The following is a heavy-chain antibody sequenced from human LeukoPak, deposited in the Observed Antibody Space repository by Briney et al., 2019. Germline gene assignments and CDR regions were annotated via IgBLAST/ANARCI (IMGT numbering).Heavy chain of an antibody. CDR2: IHNSGTS. V-gene: IGHV4-59*01. CDR1: DDSISDYY. D-gene: IGHD3-16*01. J-gene: IGHJ4*02. CDR3: TRGAGWLIDY. Sequence: MPSETLSLTCTVSDDSISDYYRGWIRQPPGKGLEWIGYIHNSGTSTYNLSLKSRVTISADTSKNQFSLKLNSMTTADTAVYYCTRGAGWLIDYWGQGTLVTVSS.